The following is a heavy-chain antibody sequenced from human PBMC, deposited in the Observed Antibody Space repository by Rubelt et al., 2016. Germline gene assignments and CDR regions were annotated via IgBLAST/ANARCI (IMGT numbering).Heavy chain of an antibody. CDR1: GFTFSSYA. CDR2: ISYDGSNK. Sequence: VQLLESGGGLVQPGGSLRLSCAASGFTFSSYAMHWVRQAPGKGLEWVAVISYDGSNKYYADSVKGRFTISRDNAKNTLYLQMNSLRAEDTAVYYCARDDGVWGQGTLVTVSS. CDR3: ARDDGV. V-gene: IGHV3-30*04. J-gene: IGHJ4*02. D-gene: IGHD3-10*01.